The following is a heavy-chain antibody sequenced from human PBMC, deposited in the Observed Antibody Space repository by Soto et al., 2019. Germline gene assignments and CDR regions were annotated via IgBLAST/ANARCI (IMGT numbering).Heavy chain of an antibody. CDR2: IIPILGIA. J-gene: IGHJ4*02. CDR3: AREMATISAVDY. D-gene: IGHD5-12*01. V-gene: IGHV1-69*04. Sequence: ASVKVSFKGSGGTFSSDTISWGRQALVQGLEWMGRIIPILGIANYAQKFQGRVTITADKSTSTAYMELSSLRSEDTAVYYCAREMATISAVDYRGQGTLVTVSS. CDR1: GGTFSSDT.